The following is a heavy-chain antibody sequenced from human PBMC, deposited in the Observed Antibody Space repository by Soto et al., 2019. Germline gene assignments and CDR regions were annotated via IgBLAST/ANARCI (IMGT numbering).Heavy chain of an antibody. CDR1: GDSVSSISVT. CDR3: VRLIGNSWLDF. J-gene: IGHJ5*01. D-gene: IGHD1-26*01. V-gene: IGHV6-1*01. CDR2: TYYRSKWYN. Sequence: SQTLSLTCAISGDSVSSISVTWNWIRQSPSRGLEWLGRTYYRSKWYNDYAESVKSRITINPDTSKNQFSLHLSSVTPEDTAVYYCVRLIGNSWLDFWGQGTLVTVSS.